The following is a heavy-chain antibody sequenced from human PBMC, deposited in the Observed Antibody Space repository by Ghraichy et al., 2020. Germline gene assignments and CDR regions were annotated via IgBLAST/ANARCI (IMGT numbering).Heavy chain of an antibody. J-gene: IGHJ4*01. CDR3: ARRLGRGPNY. Sequence: GGSLRLSCAASGFIFSSHGMNWVRQAPGKGLEWVSYINENSATIHYADYVKGRFTISRDNGKNSLYLQMNSLRDDDTGVYYCARRLGRGPNYWGHGTRVTVSS. CDR1: GFIFSSHG. CDR2: INENSATI. D-gene: IGHD7-27*01. V-gene: IGHV3-48*02.